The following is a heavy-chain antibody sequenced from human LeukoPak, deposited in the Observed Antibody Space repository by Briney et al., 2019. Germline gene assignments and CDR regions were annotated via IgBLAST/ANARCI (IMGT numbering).Heavy chain of an antibody. V-gene: IGHV3-30*18. CDR3: AKGPLRGTAAAIDY. D-gene: IGHD2-2*01. Sequence: GGSLRLSCAASGFTFNNYGMHWVRQAPGKGLEWVAVISYDGRNKHYPDSVKGRFTISRNISTDTLWLQMDSLRTEDTAVYYCAKGPLRGTAAAIDYWGQGTLVTVSS. CDR2: ISYDGRNK. J-gene: IGHJ4*02. CDR1: GFTFNNYG.